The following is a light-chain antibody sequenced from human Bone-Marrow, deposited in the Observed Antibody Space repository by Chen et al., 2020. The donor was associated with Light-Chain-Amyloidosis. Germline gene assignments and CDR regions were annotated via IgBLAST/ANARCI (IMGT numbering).Light chain of an antibody. CDR1: NIGSTS. CDR2: DDS. J-gene: IGLJ3*02. Sequence: SYVLTQPSSVSVAPGQTATIACGGNNIGSTSVHWYQQTPGQAPLLVVYDDSDRPSEIPERLSGSNSGNAATLTISRVEAGDEAGYYCQVWDRSSDRPVFGGGTKLTVL. V-gene: IGLV3-21*02. CDR3: QVWDRSSDRPV.